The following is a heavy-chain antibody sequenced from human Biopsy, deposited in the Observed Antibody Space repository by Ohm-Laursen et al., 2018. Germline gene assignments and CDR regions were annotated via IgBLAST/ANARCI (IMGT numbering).Heavy chain of an antibody. CDR1: GGTFTNYA. CDR2: IIPIFGTA. J-gene: IGHJ4*02. V-gene: IGHV1-69*13. D-gene: IGHD2-21*02. Sequence: SVKVSCKASGGTFTNYAISWVRQAPGQGLEWMGGIIPIFGTANYAQKFQGRVTITADESTSTAYMELSSLRSEDTAVYYCARSGSDSLNYYFDFWGQGTLVTVSS. CDR3: ARSGSDSLNYYFDF.